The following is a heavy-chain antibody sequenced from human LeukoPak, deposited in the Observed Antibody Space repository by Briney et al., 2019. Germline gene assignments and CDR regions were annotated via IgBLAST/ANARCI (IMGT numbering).Heavy chain of an antibody. CDR2: IYWNDDK. D-gene: IGHD6-19*01. Sequence: VFGPTLVKPTQTLTLTCTFSGFSLRTSGVGVGWIRQPPGKALEWLTLIYWNDDKRYSPSLKTRLTIAKDTSKNQVVLTMTNMDPVDTATYHCAHGVSSGWFGDYFDYWGQGTLVTVSS. CDR3: AHGVSSGWFGDYFDY. J-gene: IGHJ4*02. V-gene: IGHV2-5*01. CDR1: GFSLRTSGVG.